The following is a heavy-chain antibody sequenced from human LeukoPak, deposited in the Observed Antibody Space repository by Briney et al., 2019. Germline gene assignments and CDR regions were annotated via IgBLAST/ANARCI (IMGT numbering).Heavy chain of an antibody. J-gene: IGHJ4*02. CDR3: ARVRVYSSGWNFDY. Sequence: GASVKVSCKASGYTFTGYYVHRVRQAPGQGLEWMGWINSNSGSTSYAQNFQGRVTMTRDTSISTLYVELSSLRSDDTAVYYCARVRVYSSGWNFDYWGQGTLVTVSS. V-gene: IGHV1-2*02. CDR1: GYTFTGYY. D-gene: IGHD6-19*01. CDR2: INSNSGST.